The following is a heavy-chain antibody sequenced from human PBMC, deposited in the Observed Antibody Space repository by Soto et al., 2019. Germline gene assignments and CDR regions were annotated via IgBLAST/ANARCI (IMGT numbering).Heavy chain of an antibody. CDR1: GGSISSSSYY. Sequence: PSATLSLTCTVSGGSISSSSYYWGWIRQPPGKGLEWIGSIYYSGSTYYNPSLKSRVTISVDTSKNQFSLKLSSVTAADTAVYYCARGDNCFDPWGQGTLVTVSS. CDR2: IYYSGST. CDR3: ARGDNCFDP. V-gene: IGHV4-39*01. J-gene: IGHJ5*02.